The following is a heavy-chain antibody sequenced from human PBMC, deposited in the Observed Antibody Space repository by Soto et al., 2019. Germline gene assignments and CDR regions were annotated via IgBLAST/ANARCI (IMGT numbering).Heavy chain of an antibody. D-gene: IGHD3-10*01. CDR2: IYYSGST. Sequence: NPSETLSLTCTVSGGSVSSGSYYWSWIRQPPGKGLEWIGYIYYSGSTNYNPSLKSRATISVDTSKNQFSLKLSSVTAADTAVYYCARGEILPPDYYYYGMDVWGQGTTVTVSS. V-gene: IGHV4-61*01. CDR1: GGSVSSGSYY. CDR3: ARGEILPPDYYYYGMDV. J-gene: IGHJ6*02.